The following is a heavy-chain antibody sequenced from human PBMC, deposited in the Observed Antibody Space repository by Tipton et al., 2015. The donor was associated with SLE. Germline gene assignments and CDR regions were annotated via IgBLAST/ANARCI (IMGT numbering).Heavy chain of an antibody. J-gene: IGHJ4*02. CDR3: ARGNMKQWLADY. CDR2: IYYSGST. CDR1: GGSFSGYY. D-gene: IGHD6-19*01. Sequence: TLSLTCAVYGGSFSGYYWSWIRQPPGKGLEWIGSIYYSGSTYYNPPLKSRVTISVDTSKNQFSLKLSFVTAADTAVYYCARGNMKQWLADYWGQGTLVTVSS. V-gene: IGHV4-34*01.